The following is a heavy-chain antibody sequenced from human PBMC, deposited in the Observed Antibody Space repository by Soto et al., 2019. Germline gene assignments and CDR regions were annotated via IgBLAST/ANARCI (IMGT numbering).Heavy chain of an antibody. CDR1: GYTFTSYG. Sequence: ASVKVSCKASGYTFTSYGISWVRQAPGQGLEWMGWISAYNGNTNYAQRLQGRVTMTTDTSTSTAYMELRSLRFDDTAVYYCARVKAAAGKGNYYYYGMDVWGQGTTVTVSS. V-gene: IGHV1-18*04. D-gene: IGHD6-13*01. CDR3: ARVKAAAGKGNYYYYGMDV. J-gene: IGHJ6*02. CDR2: ISAYNGNT.